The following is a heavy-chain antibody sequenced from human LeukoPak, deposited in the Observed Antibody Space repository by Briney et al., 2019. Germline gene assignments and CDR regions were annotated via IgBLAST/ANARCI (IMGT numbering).Heavy chain of an antibody. D-gene: IGHD2/OR15-2a*01. CDR3: ARDFYDGFALDY. CDR1: GFAFNTYS. CDR2: IFSSSTYI. J-gene: IGHJ4*02. V-gene: IGHV3-21*03. Sequence: PGESLRLSCAASGFAFNTYSMNWVRQAPGKGLEWVSFIFSSSTYIYYTDSVKGRFTISRDNTRNSLYLQMDNLRAEDTGVYYCARDFYDGFALDYWGQGTLVTVSS.